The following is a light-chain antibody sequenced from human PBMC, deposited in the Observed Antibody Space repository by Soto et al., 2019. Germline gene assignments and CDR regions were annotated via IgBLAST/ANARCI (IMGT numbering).Light chain of an antibody. CDR3: QAWDNSVV. CDR1: KLGSKY. V-gene: IGLV3-1*01. Sequence: SYELTQPPSVSVSPGQTATMTCSGDKLGSKYVCWYQQKPGQSPVLVVYDDTKRPSGIPVRFSGSNSGNTATLTISGTQAMDEAAYYCQAWDNSVVFGGGTKLTVL. CDR2: DDT. J-gene: IGLJ2*01.